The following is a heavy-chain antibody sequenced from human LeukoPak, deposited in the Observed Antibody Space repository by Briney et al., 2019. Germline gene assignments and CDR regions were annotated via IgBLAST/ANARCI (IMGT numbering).Heavy chain of an antibody. D-gene: IGHD6-13*01. CDR2: INSDGSGT. CDR3: ARGIAAAGTVPGFFDY. J-gene: IGHJ4*02. V-gene: IGHV3-74*01. Sequence: QAGGSLRLSCTASGLSISGYWMHWVRQAPGKGLVWLSRINSDGSGTDYADSVKGRFTVSRDNGKNTVYLRMSSLRAEDTAVYYCARGIAAAGTVPGFFDYWGQGTLVTVSS. CDR1: GLSISGYW.